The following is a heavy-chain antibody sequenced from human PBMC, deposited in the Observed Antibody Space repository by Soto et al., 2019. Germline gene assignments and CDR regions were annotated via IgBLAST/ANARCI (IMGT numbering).Heavy chain of an antibody. CDR1: GGSISSGGYY. CDR3: ARDYYVVVAASNYYYYGMDV. V-gene: IGHV4-31*03. J-gene: IGHJ6*02. D-gene: IGHD2-15*01. Sequence: SETLSLTCTVSGGSISSGGYYWSWIRQHPGKGLEWIGYTYYSGSTYYNPSLKSRVTISVDTSKNQFSLKLSSVTAADTAVYYCARDYYVVVAASNYYYYGMDVWGQGTTVTVSS. CDR2: TYYSGST.